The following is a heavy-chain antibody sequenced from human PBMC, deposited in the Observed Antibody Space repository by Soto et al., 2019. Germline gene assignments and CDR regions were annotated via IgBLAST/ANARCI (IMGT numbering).Heavy chain of an antibody. Sequence: ASVKVSCKASGGTFSSYAISWVRQAPGQGLEWMGGIIPIFGTANYAQKFQGRVTITADESTSTAYMELSSLRSEDTAVYYCARYATGLAARLYAGAGRPYYYYGMDVWGQGTTVTVSS. CDR2: IIPIFGTA. CDR3: ARYATGLAARLYAGAGRPYYYYGMDV. D-gene: IGHD6-6*01. J-gene: IGHJ6*02. V-gene: IGHV1-69*13. CDR1: GGTFSSYA.